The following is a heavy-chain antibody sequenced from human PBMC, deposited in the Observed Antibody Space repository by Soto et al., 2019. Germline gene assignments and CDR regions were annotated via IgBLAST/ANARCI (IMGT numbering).Heavy chain of an antibody. CDR1: GFTFSGYW. CDR3: VRGPPLSG. Sequence: PGGSLRLSCVASGFTFSGYWMSWVRQAPGKGLEWVANIKQDGSEKYYVDSVKGRFTISRDNTKNSLYLQMTSLRADDAAVYYCVRGPPLSGWAPGTLVTVSS. CDR2: IKQDGSEK. D-gene: IGHD1-26*01. J-gene: IGHJ4*02. V-gene: IGHV3-7*05.